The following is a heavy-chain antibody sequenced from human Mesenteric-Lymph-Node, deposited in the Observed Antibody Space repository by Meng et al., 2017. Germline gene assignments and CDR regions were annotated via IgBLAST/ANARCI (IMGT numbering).Heavy chain of an antibody. Sequence: EVQLLESGGGLVQPGGSLRLSCAASGFTFSSYAMSWVRQAPGKGLEWVSALTYSGDITYYADSLKGRFTISRDNSKNTLYLQMDSLRAEDTAVYYCARDHTGHPAVDYWGQGTLVTVSS. CDR2: LTYSGDIT. V-gene: IGHV3-23*01. CDR1: GFTFSSYA. CDR3: ARDHTGHPAVDY. J-gene: IGHJ4*02. D-gene: IGHD1-1*01.